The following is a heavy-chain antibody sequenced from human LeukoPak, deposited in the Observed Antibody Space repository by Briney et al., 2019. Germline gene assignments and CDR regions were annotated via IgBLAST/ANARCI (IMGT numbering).Heavy chain of an antibody. V-gene: IGHV4-39*07. J-gene: IGHJ4*02. CDR3: ARVGYSGYHYDYFDY. D-gene: IGHD5-12*01. Sequence: SETLSLTCTVSGGSISSSSYYWGWIRQPPGKGLEWIGSIYYSGSTYYNPSLKSRVTISVDTTKNQFSLKLSSVTAADTAVYYCARVGYSGYHYDYFDYWGQGTLVTVSS. CDR2: IYYSGST. CDR1: GGSISSSSYY.